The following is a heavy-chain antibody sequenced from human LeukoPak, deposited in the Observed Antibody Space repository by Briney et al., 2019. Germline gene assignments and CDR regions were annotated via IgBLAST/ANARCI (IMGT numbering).Heavy chain of an antibody. J-gene: IGHJ4*02. Sequence: SETMSLTCTVSGGSINNYYWSWIRQPAGKGLEWIGRIYSSGSTNYNPSLQSRVTMSVDTSKNQFSLKLSSVTAADTAVYYCARGSSGWYSIDYWGQGTLVTVSS. CDR1: GGSINNYY. CDR2: IYSSGST. V-gene: IGHV4-4*07. CDR3: ARGSSGWYSIDY. D-gene: IGHD6-19*01.